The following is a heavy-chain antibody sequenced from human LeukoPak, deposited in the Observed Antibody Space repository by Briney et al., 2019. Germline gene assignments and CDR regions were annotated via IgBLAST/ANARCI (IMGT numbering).Heavy chain of an antibody. V-gene: IGHV4-59*01. J-gene: IGHJ4*02. Sequence: KPSETLSLTCTVSGGSISSYYWSSVRQPPGKGLEWIGYIYYSGSTNYNPSLKSRVTISVDTSKNQFSLKLSSVTAADTAVYYCARDIRSHGGSKLWGQGTLVTVSS. D-gene: IGHD1-26*01. CDR3: ARDIRSHGGSKL. CDR2: IYYSGST. CDR1: GGSISSYY.